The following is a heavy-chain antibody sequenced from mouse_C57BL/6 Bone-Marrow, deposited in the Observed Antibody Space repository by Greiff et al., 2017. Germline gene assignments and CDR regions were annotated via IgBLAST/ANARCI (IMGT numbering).Heavy chain of an antibody. D-gene: IGHD1-1*01. J-gene: IGHJ4*01. CDR3: ARPVAPKNYAMDY. CDR2: IYPSDSET. CDR1: GYTFTSYW. V-gene: IGHV1-61*01. Sequence: QVQLQQPGAELVRPGSSVKLSCKASGYTFTSYWMDWVKQRPGQGLEWIGNIYPSDSETHYNQKFKDKATLTVDKSSSTAYMELNSLTSEDSAVYYCARPVAPKNYAMDYWGQGTSVTVSS.